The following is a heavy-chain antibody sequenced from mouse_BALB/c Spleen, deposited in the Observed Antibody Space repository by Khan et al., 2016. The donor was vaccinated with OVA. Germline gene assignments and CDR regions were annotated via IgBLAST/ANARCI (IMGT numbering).Heavy chain of an antibody. CDR3: SRQPYYHYYVLDY. CDR1: GFSLTNYG. D-gene: IGHD2-10*01. Sequence: QVQLKQSGPGLVAPSQSLSITCTISGFSLTNYGIHWVRQPQGKGLEWLVVIWRDGSTTYNSTLKSRLSITKDNAKSQVFLKMNSLQTDDTAMYFCSRQPYYHYYVLDYWGQGTSVTVSS. J-gene: IGHJ4*01. V-gene: IGHV2-6-1*01. CDR2: IWRDGST.